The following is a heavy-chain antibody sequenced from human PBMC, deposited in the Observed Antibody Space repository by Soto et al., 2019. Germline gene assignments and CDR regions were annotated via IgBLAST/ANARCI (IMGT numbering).Heavy chain of an antibody. CDR1: GGSISSGDYY. CDR3: ARVRPAHFDL. J-gene: IGHJ2*01. D-gene: IGHD2-2*01. V-gene: IGHV4-30-4*01. CDR2: IYYSGST. Sequence: QVQLQESGPGLVKPSQTLSLTCTVSGGSISSGDYYWSWIRQPPGKGLEWIGYIYYSGSTYYNPSLMSRVTISVDTSKNHSALKLSSVPAVATAVYYCARVRPAHFDLWGRGTLVTVPS.